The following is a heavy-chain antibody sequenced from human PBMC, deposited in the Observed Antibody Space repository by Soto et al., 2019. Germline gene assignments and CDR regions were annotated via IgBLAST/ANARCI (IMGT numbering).Heavy chain of an antibody. CDR2: IHSSGTT. CDR3: ARDGQADGVVRDCLDV. Sequence: SVTHSLTSTVAGGNSSNYGWIWVLQSAGKGLEWIGRIHSSGTTIYNPSLKSRVTMSVDMSKNQFSLKLTSVTAADTAVYYCARDGQADGVVRDCLDVWGQGTTVTVSS. D-gene: IGHD3-10*01. J-gene: IGHJ6*02. V-gene: IGHV4-4*07. CDR1: GGNSSNYG.